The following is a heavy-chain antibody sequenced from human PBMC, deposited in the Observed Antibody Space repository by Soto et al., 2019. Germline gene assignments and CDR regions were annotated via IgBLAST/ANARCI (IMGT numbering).Heavy chain of an antibody. CDR2: IYWDDDK. CDR1: GFSFTSFGVV. D-gene: IGHD3-16*01. J-gene: IGHJ3*01. CDR3: VHSDTDFGAFDV. Sequence: QITLKESVPTLVRPTETLTLTCTFSGFSFTSFGVVVGWIRQPPGKALEWVAHIYWDDDKRLSPSLKTRVIINKVTSANEVVLTMTNMDPEDTATYYCVHSDTDFGAFDVWGQGTTVTVSS. V-gene: IGHV2-5*02.